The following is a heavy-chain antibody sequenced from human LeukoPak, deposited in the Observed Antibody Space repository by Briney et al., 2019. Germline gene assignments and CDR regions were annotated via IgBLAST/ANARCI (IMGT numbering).Heavy chain of an antibody. CDR3: AKIGAVAGTYFQH. CDR2: IYYRGST. J-gene: IGHJ1*01. D-gene: IGHD6-19*01. V-gene: IGHV4-39*01. Sequence: SETLSLTCTVSGGSISSSSYYWRWIRQPPGKGLEWIGSIYYRGSTYYNPSLKSRVTISVDTSKNQCSLKLGSVTAADTAVYYCAKIGAVAGTYFQHWGQGTLVTVSS. CDR1: GGSISSSSYY.